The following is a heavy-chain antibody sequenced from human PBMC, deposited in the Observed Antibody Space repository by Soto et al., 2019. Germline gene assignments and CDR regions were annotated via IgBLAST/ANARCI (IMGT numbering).Heavy chain of an antibody. CDR1: GGSISSYY. D-gene: IGHD3-9*01. J-gene: IGHJ4*02. CDR2: IYYSGST. Sequence: PSETVSLTCTVSGGSISSYYWSWIRQPPGKGLEWIGYIYYSGSTNYNPSLKSRVTISVDTSKNQFSLKLSSVTAADTAVYYCARAGYYDILTGYYMFDYWGQRTLVTVSS. V-gene: IGHV4-59*01. CDR3: ARAGYYDILTGYYMFDY.